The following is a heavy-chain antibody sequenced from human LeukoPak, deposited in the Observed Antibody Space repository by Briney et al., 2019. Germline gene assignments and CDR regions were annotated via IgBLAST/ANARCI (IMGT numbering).Heavy chain of an antibody. D-gene: IGHD4-17*01. Sequence: PSETLSLTCTVSGGSISSYYWSWIRQPPGKGLEWIGYIYYSGSTNYNPSLKSRVTISVDTSKNQFSLKLSSVTAADTAVYYCARGDYGDDGRYSDYWGQGTLVTVSS. J-gene: IGHJ4*02. CDR3: ARGDYGDDGRYSDY. V-gene: IGHV4-59*08. CDR1: GGSISSYY. CDR2: IYYSGST.